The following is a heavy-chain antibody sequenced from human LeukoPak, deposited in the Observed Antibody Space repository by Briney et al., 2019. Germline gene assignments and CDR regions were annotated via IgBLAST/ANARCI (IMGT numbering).Heavy chain of an antibody. CDR2: ISAYNGNT. D-gene: IGHD3-22*01. Sequence: ASVKVSCKASGYTFTSYAMNWVRQAPGQGLEWMGWISAYNGNTNYAQKLQGRVTMTTDTSTSTAYMELRSLRSDDTAVYYCARVVGSGYYYGRYFDYWGQGTLVTVSS. CDR3: ARVVGSGYYYGRYFDY. V-gene: IGHV1-18*01. CDR1: GYTFTSYA. J-gene: IGHJ4*02.